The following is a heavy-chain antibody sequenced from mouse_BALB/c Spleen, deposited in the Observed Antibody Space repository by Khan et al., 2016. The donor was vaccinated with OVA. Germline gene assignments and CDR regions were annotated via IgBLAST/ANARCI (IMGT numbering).Heavy chain of an antibody. CDR1: GYSITSDYA. V-gene: IGHV3-2*02. Sequence: EVQLQESGPGLVKPSQSLSLTCTVSGYSITSDYAWNWIRQFPGNKLEWMGYISYSGSTGYTPSLKSRISITRDTSKNPFFLQLNSVTTEDTATYYCASELGRYYAMDYWGQGTSVTVSS. CDR2: ISYSGST. J-gene: IGHJ4*01. CDR3: ASELGRYYAMDY.